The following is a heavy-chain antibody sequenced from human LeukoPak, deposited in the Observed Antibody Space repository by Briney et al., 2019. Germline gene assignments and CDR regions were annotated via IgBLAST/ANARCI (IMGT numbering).Heavy chain of an antibody. J-gene: IGHJ4*02. CDR2: IYYSGST. CDR1: GGSISSYY. D-gene: IGHD3-22*01. CDR3: ARDPGDYYDSSGYFDY. V-gene: IGHV4-59*01. Sequence: PSETLSLTCTVSGGSISSYYWSWIRQPPGKGLEWIGYIYYSGSTNYNPSLKSRVTISVDTSKNQFSRKLSSVTAADTAVYYCARDPGDYYDSSGYFDYWGQGTLVTVSS.